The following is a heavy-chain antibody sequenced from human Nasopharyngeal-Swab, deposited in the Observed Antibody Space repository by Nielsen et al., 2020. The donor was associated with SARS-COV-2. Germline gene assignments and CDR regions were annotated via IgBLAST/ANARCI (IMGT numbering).Heavy chain of an antibody. J-gene: IGHJ6*02. CDR2: IIPILGIA. V-gene: IGHV1-69*04. CDR1: GGTFSSYA. Sequence: SVKVSCKASGGTFSSYAISWVRQAPGQGLEWMRRIIPILGIANYAQKFQGRVTITADKSTSTAYMELSSLRSEDTAVYYCARGNEGAAAGTGYYYYGMDVWGQGTTVTVSS. D-gene: IGHD6-13*01. CDR3: ARGNEGAAAGTGYYYYGMDV.